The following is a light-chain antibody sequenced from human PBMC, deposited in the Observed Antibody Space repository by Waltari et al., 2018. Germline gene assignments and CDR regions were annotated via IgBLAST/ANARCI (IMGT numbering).Light chain of an antibody. J-gene: IGLJ2*01. CDR3: SSYAGSSKGV. CDR2: AVS. V-gene: IGLV2-23*02. CDR1: SSDVGNYKR. Sequence: QSALTPPASVSGSPLQSITISCTGTSSDVGNYKRVSWYQQHPGKAPKLMIYAVSKRPSGVSDRFSGSKSGDMASLTISGLQPEDEAEYFCSSYAGSSKGVFGGGTKVTVL.